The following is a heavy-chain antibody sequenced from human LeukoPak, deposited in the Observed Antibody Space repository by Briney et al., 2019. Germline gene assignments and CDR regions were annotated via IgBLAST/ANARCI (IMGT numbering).Heavy chain of an antibody. Sequence: GASVKVSCKASGYTFTGYYMHWVRQAPGQGLEWMGWINPNSGGTNYAQKFQGRVTMTRDTSISTAYMELSRLRSDDTAVYYCARDPPAAITYYGMDVWGHGTTVTVSS. J-gene: IGHJ6*02. D-gene: IGHD2-2*01. CDR3: ARDPPAAITYYGMDV. CDR2: INPNSGGT. V-gene: IGHV1-2*02. CDR1: GYTFTGYY.